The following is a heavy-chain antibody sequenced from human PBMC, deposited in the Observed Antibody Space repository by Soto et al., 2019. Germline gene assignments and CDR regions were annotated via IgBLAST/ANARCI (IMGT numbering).Heavy chain of an antibody. J-gene: IGHJ3*01. D-gene: IGHD2-2*01. CDR3: ARDHYCSSNTCVRGFDL. V-gene: IGHV3-72*01. Sequence: GGSLRLSCAVFGFTSSDHYMDWVRQAPGKGLEWVGRSRSKVHSYTTSYAASVEGRFTISRDDLKNSLYLQMNSLKIEDTAVYFCARDHYCSSNTCVRGFDLWGQGTMVTVSS. CDR1: GFTSSDHY. CDR2: SRSKVHSYTT.